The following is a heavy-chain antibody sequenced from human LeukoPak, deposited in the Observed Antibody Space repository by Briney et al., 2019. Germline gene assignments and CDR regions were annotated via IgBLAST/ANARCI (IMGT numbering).Heavy chain of an antibody. CDR3: ARSGKIYFDWLLDY. CDR1: GFTFSDYY. J-gene: IGHJ4*02. V-gene: IGHV3-11*04. CDR2: IGRSGTTI. Sequence: GGSLRLSCAASGFTFSDYYMSWIRQVPGKGLEWVSYIGRSGTTIHYADSVKGRFTISWDNAKKSLYLQMNSLRAEDTAVYYCARSGKIYFDWLLDYWGQGIPVTVSS. D-gene: IGHD3-9*01.